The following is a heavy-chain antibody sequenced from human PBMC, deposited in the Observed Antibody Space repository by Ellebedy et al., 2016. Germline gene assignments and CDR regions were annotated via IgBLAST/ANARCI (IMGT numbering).Heavy chain of an antibody. CDR1: GVSLTGYY. V-gene: IGHV4-34*01. D-gene: IGHD2-15*01. Sequence: SETLSLTCAVDGVSLTGYYWSWIRQPPGKGLEWIGEINHSGSTKYNPSLKSRVTVSADTSKKQFSLRLSFVTAADTALYYCARGLLAYYSYYYMDVWGKGTTVTVSS. J-gene: IGHJ6*03. CDR2: INHSGST. CDR3: ARGLLAYYSYYYMDV.